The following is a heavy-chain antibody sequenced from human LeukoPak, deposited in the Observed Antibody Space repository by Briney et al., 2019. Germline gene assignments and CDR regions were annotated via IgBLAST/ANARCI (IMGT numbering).Heavy chain of an antibody. CDR1: GYTVTSYY. CDR3: ARGVRGHYYGSGSHPYYFDY. CDR2: MNPNSGKT. V-gene: IGHV1-8*02. D-gene: IGHD3-10*01. J-gene: IGHJ4*02. Sequence: ASVKVSCKASGYTVTSYYMHWVRQATGQGLEWVGWMNPNSGKTGSAQKFQGRVTMTRNISISAAYMELSSLTPEDTAVYYCARGVRGHYYGSGSHPYYFDYWGQGTLVTVSS.